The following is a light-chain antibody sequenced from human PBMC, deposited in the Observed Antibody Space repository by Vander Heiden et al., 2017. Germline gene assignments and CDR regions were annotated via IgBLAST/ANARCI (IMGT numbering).Light chain of an antibody. CDR3: QEFGSS. CDR2: GAS. J-gene: IGKJ3*01. V-gene: IGKV3-20*01. Sequence: IVLTQSPGTLSLSPGERATLPCRASQSVSTYLAWYQQKPGQAPRLLIYGASRRATGIPDRFSGSGSGTDFTLTISRLEPEVFAVYYCQEFGSSFGPGTKVDIK. CDR1: QSVSTY.